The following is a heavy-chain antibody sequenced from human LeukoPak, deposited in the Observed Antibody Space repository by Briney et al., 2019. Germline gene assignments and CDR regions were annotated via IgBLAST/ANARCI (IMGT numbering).Heavy chain of an antibody. Sequence: GASVKVSCKASGYTFTSYDINWVRQATGQGLEWMGWMNPNSGNTGYAQKFQGRVTMTRNTSISTAYMELSSLRSEDTAVYYCARGVEGVFFGQQKLELYYFDYWGQGTLVTVPS. CDR1: GYTFTSYD. D-gene: IGHD6-13*01. CDR3: ARGVEGVFFGQQKLELYYFDY. J-gene: IGHJ4*02. CDR2: MNPNSGNT. V-gene: IGHV1-8*01.